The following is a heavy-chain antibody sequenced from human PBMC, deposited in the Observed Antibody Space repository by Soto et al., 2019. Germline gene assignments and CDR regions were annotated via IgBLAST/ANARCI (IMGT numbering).Heavy chain of an antibody. V-gene: IGHV3-23*01. J-gene: IGHJ3*02. CDR3: AQDARGVVADAFDI. CDR1: GFTFSSYA. Sequence: SLRLSCAASGFTFSSYAMSWVRQAPGKGLEWVSAISGSGGTTYYADSVKGRFTFSRDNSKNTLYLQMNNLRAEDTAVYYCAQDARGVVADAFDIWGLGTMVTVS. D-gene: IGHD3-22*01. CDR2: ISGSGGTT.